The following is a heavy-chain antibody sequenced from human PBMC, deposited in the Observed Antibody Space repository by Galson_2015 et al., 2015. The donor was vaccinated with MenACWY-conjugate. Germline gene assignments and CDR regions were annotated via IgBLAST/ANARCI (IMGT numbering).Heavy chain of an antibody. V-gene: IGHV2-70*01. Sequence: PALVKPTQTLTLTCSFSGFSLSTGGMCVSWIRQPPGKALEWLALIDWDDDKFYSTSLKTRLTISKDPSKNQVVLTMTNMDPVDTATYYCARYYYGSGTYYFYAMDVWGQGTTVTVSS. CDR2: IDWDDDK. CDR1: GFSLSTGGMC. J-gene: IGHJ6*02. CDR3: ARYYYGSGTYYFYAMDV. D-gene: IGHD3-10*01.